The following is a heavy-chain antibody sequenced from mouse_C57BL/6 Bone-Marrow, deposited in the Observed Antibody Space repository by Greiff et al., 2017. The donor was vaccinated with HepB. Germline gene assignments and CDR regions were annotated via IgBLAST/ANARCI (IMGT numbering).Heavy chain of an antibody. V-gene: IGHV14-1*01. CDR1: GFNIKDYY. CDR3: TTRYYGSSYVRYFDV. J-gene: IGHJ1*03. Sequence: EVKLQESGAELVRPGASVKLSCTASGFNIKDYYMHWVKQRPEQGLEWIGRIDPEDGDTEYAPKFQGKATMTADTSSNTAYLQLSSLTSEDTAVYYCTTRYYGSSYVRYFDVWGTGTTVTVSS. D-gene: IGHD1-1*01. CDR2: IDPEDGDT.